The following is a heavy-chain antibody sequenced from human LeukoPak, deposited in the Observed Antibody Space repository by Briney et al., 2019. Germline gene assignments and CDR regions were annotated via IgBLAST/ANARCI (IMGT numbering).Heavy chain of an antibody. Sequence: GGSLRLSCAASGFTFHDYAMHWVRQVPGKGLEWVSGITWNSGSVLYADSVRGRFTISRDNSKNTLYLQMISLRAEDTAIYYCAKDPGAGVAPTKLDYWGQGTLVTVSS. CDR3: AKDPGAGVAPTKLDY. V-gene: IGHV3-9*01. D-gene: IGHD5-24*01. CDR1: GFTFHDYA. J-gene: IGHJ4*02. CDR2: ITWNSGSV.